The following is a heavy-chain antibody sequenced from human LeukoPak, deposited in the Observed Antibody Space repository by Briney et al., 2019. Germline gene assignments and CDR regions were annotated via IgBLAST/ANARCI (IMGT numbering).Heavy chain of an antibody. CDR3: ARGQDYGANSGFDY. Sequence: SETLSLTCTVSGGSISSSSYYWGWIRQPPGKGLEWIGTTYYSDNTYYNPSLKRRVTISVDRSKNQFSLKLSSVTAADTALYYCARGQDYGANSGFDYWGQGTLVTVSS. J-gene: IGHJ4*02. D-gene: IGHD4-23*01. CDR2: TYYSDNT. V-gene: IGHV4-39*07. CDR1: GGSISSSSYY.